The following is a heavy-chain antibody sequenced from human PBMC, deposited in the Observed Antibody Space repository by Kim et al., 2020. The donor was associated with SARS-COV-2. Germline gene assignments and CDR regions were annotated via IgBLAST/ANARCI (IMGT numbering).Heavy chain of an antibody. J-gene: IGHJ4*02. V-gene: IGHV3-7*01. Sequence: VDSVLSRFTIPRDNAKNSLYLQMNSLRAEDTAVYYCARDGGLRVYTGLDYWGQETLVTVSS. D-gene: IGHD5-12*01. CDR3: ARDGGLRVYTGLDY.